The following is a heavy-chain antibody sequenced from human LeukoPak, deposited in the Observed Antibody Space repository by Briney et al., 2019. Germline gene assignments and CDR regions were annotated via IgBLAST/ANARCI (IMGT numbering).Heavy chain of an antibody. J-gene: IGHJ4*02. CDR3: AREAIVVVPAAPENFDY. D-gene: IGHD2-2*01. Sequence: ASVKISCKASGYTFTSYYMHWVRQAPGQGLEWMGIINPSGGSTSYAQKFQGRVTMTRDTSTSTVYMELSSLRSEDTAVYYCAREAIVVVPAAPENFDYWGQGTLVTVSS. CDR2: INPSGGST. V-gene: IGHV1-46*03. CDR1: GYTFTSYY.